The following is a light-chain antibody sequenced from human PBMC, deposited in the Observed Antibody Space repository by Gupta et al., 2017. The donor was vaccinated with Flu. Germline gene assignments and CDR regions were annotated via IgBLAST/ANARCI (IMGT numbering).Light chain of an antibody. V-gene: IGKV2-28*01. J-gene: IGKJ1*01. Sequence: DIVMTQSPLSLPVTPGEPASISCRSSQSLLHSNGYNYLDWYLQKPGQSPQLLIYWGSNRAYGVPDRFSGSGSGTDFTLKSSRVEAEDVGVYYCMQALQTRTFGQGTKVEIK. CDR2: WGS. CDR3: MQALQTRT. CDR1: QSLLHSNGYNY.